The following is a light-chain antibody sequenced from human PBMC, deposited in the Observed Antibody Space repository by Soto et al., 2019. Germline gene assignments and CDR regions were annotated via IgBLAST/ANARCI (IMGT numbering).Light chain of an antibody. CDR2: SNN. Sequence: SVLTQPPSASGTPGQRVTISCSGSTSNIETNTVSWFQQLPRTAPKLLIYSNNQRPSGVPDRFSGSKSGTSASPAISGLQSEDEADYYCAAWDDSLNGPHYVFGTGTKVTVL. CDR1: TSNIETNT. V-gene: IGLV1-44*01. J-gene: IGLJ1*01. CDR3: AAWDDSLNGPHYV.